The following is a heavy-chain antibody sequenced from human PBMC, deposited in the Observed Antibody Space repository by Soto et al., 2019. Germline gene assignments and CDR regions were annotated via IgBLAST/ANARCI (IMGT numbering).Heavy chain of an antibody. V-gene: IGHV4-31*03. CDR2: IYYSGST. D-gene: IGHD6-13*01. Sequence: PSETLSLTCSVSGGSIGSGGYYWSWIRQHPGKGLEWIGYIYYSGSTYYNPSLKSRVTISVDTSKNQFSLKLSSVTAADTAVYYCARWQQLGPRFDYWGQGTLVTVSS. J-gene: IGHJ4*02. CDR1: GGSIGSGGYY. CDR3: ARWQQLGPRFDY.